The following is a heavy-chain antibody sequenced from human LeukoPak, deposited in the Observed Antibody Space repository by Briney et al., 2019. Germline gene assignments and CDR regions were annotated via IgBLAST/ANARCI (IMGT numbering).Heavy chain of an antibody. V-gene: IGHV3-53*01. D-gene: IGHD1-26*01. CDR1: GFTFSSDY. CDR3: ARDMWEHLDY. CDR2: IYSGGST. Sequence: GGSLRLSCAASGFTFSSDYMSWVRQAPGKGLEWVSVIYSGGSTYYTDSVKGRFTISRDKSKNTLYLQMNSLTAEDTAVYYCARDMWEHLDYWGQGTLVTVSS. J-gene: IGHJ4*02.